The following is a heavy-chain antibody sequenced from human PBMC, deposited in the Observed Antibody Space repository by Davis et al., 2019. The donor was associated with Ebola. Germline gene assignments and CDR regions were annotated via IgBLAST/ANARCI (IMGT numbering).Heavy chain of an antibody. CDR3: ARVIGGWWSPRFDY. V-gene: IGHV4-34*01. J-gene: IGHJ4*02. CDR2: INHSGST. D-gene: IGHD6-19*01. Sequence: SETLSLTCAVYGGSFSGYYWSWIRQPPGKGLEWIGEINHSGSTNYNPSLKSRVTISVDTSKNQFSLKLSSVIAADTAVYYCARVIGGWWSPRFDYWGQGTLVTVSS. CDR1: GGSFSGYY.